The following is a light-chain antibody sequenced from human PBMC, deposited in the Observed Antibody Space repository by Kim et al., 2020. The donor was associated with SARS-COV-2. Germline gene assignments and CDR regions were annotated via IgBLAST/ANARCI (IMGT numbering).Light chain of an antibody. J-gene: IGKJ3*01. Sequence: EIVMTQSPATLSVSPGERATLSCRASQGVSGNLAWYQQKPGQAPRLLIYGASTRATGIPARFSGSGSGTDFTLTISSLQAEDVAVYYCQQYYSTPFTFGPGTKVDIK. V-gene: IGKV3-15*01. CDR3: QQYYSTPFT. CDR1: QGVSGN. CDR2: GAS.